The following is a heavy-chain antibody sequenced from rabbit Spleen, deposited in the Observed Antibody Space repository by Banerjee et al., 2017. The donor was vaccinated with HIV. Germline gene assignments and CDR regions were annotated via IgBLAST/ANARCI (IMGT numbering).Heavy chain of an antibody. V-gene: IGHV1S40*01. J-gene: IGHJ4*01. CDR3: VRDIGYDDYSAKGYFNL. CDR1: GFSFSSTYY. Sequence: QSLEESGGDLVKPGASLTLTCTASGFSFSSTYYMCWVRQPPGKGLEWIGCIYPGSSGTTYYASWAKGRFTISKTSSTTVTLQMNSLTAADTATYFCVRDIGYDDYSAKGYFNLWGPGTLVTVS. CDR2: IYPGSSGTT. D-gene: IGHD2-1*01.